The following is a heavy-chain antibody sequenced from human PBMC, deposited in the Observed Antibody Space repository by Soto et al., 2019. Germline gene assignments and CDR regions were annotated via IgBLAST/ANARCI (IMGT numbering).Heavy chain of an antibody. Sequence: SATLWLTCAVYGGSFSGSYWSWIRPPPGKGLEWIGEINHSGSTNYNPSLKSRVTISVDNAKNALYLKMNSLRDDDTAVYFCARDRVALVQSPDPFDYWGQGTLVTVFS. J-gene: IGHJ4*02. V-gene: IGHV4-34*01. D-gene: IGHD3-9*01. CDR3: ARDRVALVQSPDPFDY. CDR2: INHSGST. CDR1: GGSFSGSY.